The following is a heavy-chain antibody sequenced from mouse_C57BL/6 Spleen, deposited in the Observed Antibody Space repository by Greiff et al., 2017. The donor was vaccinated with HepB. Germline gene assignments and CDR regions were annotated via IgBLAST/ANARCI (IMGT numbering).Heavy chain of an antibody. CDR1: GYAFSSSW. CDR3: APLGAMDY. Sequence: VKLQQSGPELVKPGASVKISCKASGYAFSSSWMNWVKQRPGKGLEWIGRIYPGDGDTNYNGKFKGKATLTADKSSSTAYMQLSSLTSEDSAVYFWAPLGAMDYWGQGTSVTVSS. J-gene: IGHJ4*01. CDR2: IYPGDGDT. V-gene: IGHV1-82*01.